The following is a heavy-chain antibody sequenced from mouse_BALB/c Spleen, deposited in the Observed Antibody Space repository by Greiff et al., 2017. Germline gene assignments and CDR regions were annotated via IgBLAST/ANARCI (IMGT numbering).Heavy chain of an antibody. CDR3: ARGGDNSDAMDY. Sequence: EVKLQESGPDLVKPSQSLSLTCTVTGYSITSGYSWHWIRQFPGNKLEWMGYIHYSGSTNYNPSLKSRISITRDTSKNQFFLQLKSVTTEDTATYYCARGGDNSDAMDYWGQGTSVTVSA. CDR1: GYSITSGYS. V-gene: IGHV3-1*02. D-gene: IGHD1-3*01. CDR2: IHYSGST. J-gene: IGHJ4*01.